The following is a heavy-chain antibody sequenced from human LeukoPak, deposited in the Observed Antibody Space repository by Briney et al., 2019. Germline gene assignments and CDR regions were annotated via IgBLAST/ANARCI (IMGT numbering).Heavy chain of an antibody. V-gene: IGHV4-61*02. J-gene: IGHJ4*02. Sequence: SETLSLTCTVSGGSISSGSYYWSWIRQPAGKGLEWIGRIYTSGSTNYNPSLKSRVTISVDTSKNQFSLKLSSVTAADTAVYYCARETNFDSWSGYYTDYFDYWGQGTLVTVSS. CDR3: ARETNFDSWSGYYTDYFDY. CDR2: IYTSGST. CDR1: GGSISSGSYY. D-gene: IGHD3-3*01.